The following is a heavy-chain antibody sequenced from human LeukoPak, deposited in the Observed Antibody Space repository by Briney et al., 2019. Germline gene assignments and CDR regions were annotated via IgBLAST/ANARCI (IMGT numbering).Heavy chain of an antibody. J-gene: IGHJ4*02. CDR2: IMPDGSDT. D-gene: IGHD7-27*01. CDR1: GFAFSTYW. V-gene: IGHV3-74*01. Sequence: GGSLRPSCAASGFAFSTYWMYWVRQAAGKGLVWVSRIMPDGSDTDYADSVKGRFTISRDNAKNALYLQMNSLRAEDTAVYYCTTLYGDSLDYWGQGTLVTVSS. CDR3: TTLYGDSLDY.